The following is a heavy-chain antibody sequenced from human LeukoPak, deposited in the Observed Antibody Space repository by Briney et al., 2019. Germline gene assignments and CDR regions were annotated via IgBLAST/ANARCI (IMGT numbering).Heavy chain of an antibody. J-gene: IGHJ3*02. V-gene: IGHV4-59*01. CDR3: ARWESKMATIAAFDI. D-gene: IGHD5-24*01. CDR2: IYYSGST. Sequence: PSETLSLTCTVSGGSISSYYRSWIRQPPGKGLEWIGYIYYSGSTNYNPSLKSRVTISVDTSKNQFSLKLSSVTAADTAVYYCARWESKMATIAAFDIRGQGTMVTVSS. CDR1: GGSISSYY.